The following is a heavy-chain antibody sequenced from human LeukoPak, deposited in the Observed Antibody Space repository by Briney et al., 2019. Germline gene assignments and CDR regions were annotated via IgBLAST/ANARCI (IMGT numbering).Heavy chain of an antibody. CDR2: INHSGST. D-gene: IGHD6-13*01. V-gene: IGHV4-34*01. J-gene: IGHJ6*03. Sequence: SETLSLTCAVYGGSFSCYYWSWIRSPPGKGLEWIGEINHSGSTNYNPSLKSRVTISLDTSKNQFSLKLSSVTAADTAVYYCARVPSSSSWLRRKDYYYYYMDVWGKGTTVTISS. CDR3: ARVPSSSSWLRRKDYYYYYMDV. CDR1: GGSFSCYY.